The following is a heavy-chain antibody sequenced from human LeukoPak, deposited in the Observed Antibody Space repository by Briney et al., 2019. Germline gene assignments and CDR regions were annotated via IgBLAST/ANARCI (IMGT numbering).Heavy chain of an antibody. CDR2: ISSSGSSK. V-gene: IGHV3-48*03. D-gene: IGHD5-18*01. Sequence: GGSLRLSCAASGFTFSSYEMNWVRQAPGKGLEWVSYISSSGSSKYYADSVKGRFTISRDNAKNTLFLQMNSLRAEDTAVYYCTSDTVDTAVGIDYWGQGTLVTVSS. J-gene: IGHJ4*02. CDR3: TSDTVDTAVGIDY. CDR1: GFTFSSYE.